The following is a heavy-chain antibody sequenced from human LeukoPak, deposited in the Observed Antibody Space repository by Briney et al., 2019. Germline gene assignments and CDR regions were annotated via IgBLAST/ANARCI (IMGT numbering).Heavy chain of an antibody. J-gene: IGHJ4*02. CDR1: GGSFSVYY. Sequence: SETLSLTCALYGGSFSVYYWSWIRQPPGKGREWIGEINHSGSTNYNPPLKRRVTISVDTSKNQFSLKLSSVNTADTAVYYCARYFNRGQVLRYRPVTGYFDYRGQGTLVTVSS. V-gene: IGHV4-34*01. D-gene: IGHD3-9*01. CDR2: INHSGST. CDR3: ARYFNRGQVLRYRPVTGYFDY.